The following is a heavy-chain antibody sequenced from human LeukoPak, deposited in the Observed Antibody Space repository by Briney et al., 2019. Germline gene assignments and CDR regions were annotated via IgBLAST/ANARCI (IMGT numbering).Heavy chain of an antibody. CDR3: ARTVKGGVFDY. Sequence: SQTLSLTCAISGDXVSSNTTGWNWIRQSPSRGLEWLGRTYYRSKWYTDYAVSVKSRITINPDSSKNQFSLQLNSVTPEDTAVYYCARTVKGGVFDYWGLGTLVTVSS. CDR2: TYYRSKWYT. J-gene: IGHJ4*02. D-gene: IGHD4-11*01. V-gene: IGHV6-1*01. CDR1: GDXVSSNTTG.